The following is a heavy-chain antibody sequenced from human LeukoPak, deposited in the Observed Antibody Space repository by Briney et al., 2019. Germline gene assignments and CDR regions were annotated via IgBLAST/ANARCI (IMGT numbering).Heavy chain of an antibody. CDR1: GFTFSGFW. CDR2: ISFDGSDA. Sequence: GGSLRLSCAASGFTFSGFWMHWVRQAPGKGLVWVSCISFDGSDATYADSVKGRFTISRDNAKNTLHLQMDSLTVEDTAVYYCAKDRYSTSSTFTINPFDYWGQGILVTVSS. CDR3: AKDRYSTSSTFTINPFDY. D-gene: IGHD6-13*01. J-gene: IGHJ4*02. V-gene: IGHV3-74*01.